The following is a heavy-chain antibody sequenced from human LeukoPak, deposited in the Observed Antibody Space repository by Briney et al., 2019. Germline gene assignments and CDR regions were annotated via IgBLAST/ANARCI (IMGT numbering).Heavy chain of an antibody. Sequence: GGSLRLSCAASGFTFSSYAMSWVRQAPGKGLEWVSAISGSGGSTYYADSVKGRFTISRDNSKNTLYLQMNSLRAEDTAVYYCAKAFNSYYYYYGMDVWGKGTTVTVSS. V-gene: IGHV3-23*01. J-gene: IGHJ6*04. CDR3: AKAFNSYYYYYGMDV. CDR1: GFTFSSYA. CDR2: ISGSGGST.